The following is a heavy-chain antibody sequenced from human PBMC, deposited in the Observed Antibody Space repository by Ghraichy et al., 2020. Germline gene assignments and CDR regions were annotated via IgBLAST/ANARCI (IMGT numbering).Heavy chain of an antibody. CDR1: GGTFSSYA. CDR2: IIPIFGTA. V-gene: IGHV1-69*06. D-gene: IGHD1-26*01. J-gene: IGHJ3*02. CDR3: ARDRSGSYSDDAFDI. Sequence: SVKVSCKASGGTFSSYAISWVRQAPGQGLEWMGGIIPIFGTANYAQKFQGRVTITADKSTSTAYMALSSLRSEDTAVYYCARDRSGSYSDDAFDIWGQGTMVTVSS.